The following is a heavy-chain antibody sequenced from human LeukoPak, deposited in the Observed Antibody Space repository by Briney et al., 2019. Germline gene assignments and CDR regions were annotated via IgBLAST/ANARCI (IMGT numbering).Heavy chain of an antibody. J-gene: IGHJ4*02. V-gene: IGHV3-7*04. D-gene: IGHD6-19*01. CDR1: GFTFSSYW. Sequence: GGSLRLSCAATGFTFSSYWMTWVRQAPGKGLEWVANIKQDGSQTHYVDSVKGRFTISRDNAKNSLSLQMSSLRAEDTAVYYCVRESGGGWNPFDYWGQGTLVTVSS. CDR2: IKQDGSQT. CDR3: VRESGGGWNPFDY.